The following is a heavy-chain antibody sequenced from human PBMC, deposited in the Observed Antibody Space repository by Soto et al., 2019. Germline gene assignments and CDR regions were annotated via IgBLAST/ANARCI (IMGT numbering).Heavy chain of an antibody. D-gene: IGHD1-26*01. V-gene: IGHV4-4*07. CDR3: AREQIMGSSGNNRFDP. CDR1: GGSISSYY. Sequence: SETLSLTCTVSGGSISSYYWSWIRQPAGKGLEWIGRIYTSGSTNYNPSLKSRVTMSLDTSKNQFSLKLSSVTAADTAVYYCAREQIMGSSGNNRFDPWGQGTLVTVSS. J-gene: IGHJ5*02. CDR2: IYTSGST.